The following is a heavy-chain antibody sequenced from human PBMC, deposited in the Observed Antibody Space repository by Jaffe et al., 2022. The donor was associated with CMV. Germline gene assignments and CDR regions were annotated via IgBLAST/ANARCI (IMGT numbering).Heavy chain of an antibody. CDR1: GGSITSTNW. D-gene: IGHD2-15*01. CDR3: AIRHNTRSLNAFDI. CDR2: TYHSGSA. V-gene: IGHV4-4*02. J-gene: IGHJ3*02. Sequence: QVQMQESGPGLVRPSGTLSLTCAVSGGSITSTNWWSWVRQPPGKGLEWIGDTYHSGSANYNPSLKSRVTMSVDKSKNEFSLNLNSVTAADTALYYCAIRHNTRSLNAFDIWGQGTMVTVSS.